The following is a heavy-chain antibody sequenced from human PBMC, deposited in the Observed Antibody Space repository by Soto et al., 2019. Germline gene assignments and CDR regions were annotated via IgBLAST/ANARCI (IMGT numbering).Heavy chain of an antibody. V-gene: IGHV4-61*08. D-gene: IGHD6-19*01. CDR1: GGSISSGGYY. CDR3: ASSSGWLFFQH. Sequence: SETLSLTCTVSGGSISSGGYYWSWIRQPPGKGLEWIGYIYYSGSTNYNPSLKSQVTISVDTSKHKFSLKLSSVTAADTAVYYCASSSGWLFFQHWGQGTLVTVSS. CDR2: IYYSGST. J-gene: IGHJ1*01.